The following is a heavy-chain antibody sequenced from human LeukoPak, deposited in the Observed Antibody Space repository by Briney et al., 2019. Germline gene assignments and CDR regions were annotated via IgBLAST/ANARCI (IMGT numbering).Heavy chain of an antibody. Sequence: PSETLSLTCTVSGGSISSYYWSWTRQPPGKGLEWIGYIYYSGSTNYNPSLKSRVTISVDTSKKQFSLKLSSVTAADTAVFYCARAPYDSSGSLDYWGQGTLVTVSS. CDR1: GGSISSYY. V-gene: IGHV4-59*01. J-gene: IGHJ4*02. D-gene: IGHD3-22*01. CDR2: IYYSGST. CDR3: ARAPYDSSGSLDY.